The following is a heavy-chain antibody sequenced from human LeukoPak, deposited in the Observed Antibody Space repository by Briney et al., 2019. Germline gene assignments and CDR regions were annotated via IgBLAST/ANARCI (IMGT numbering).Heavy chain of an antibody. D-gene: IGHD6-25*01. CDR2: INYTGST. V-gene: IGHV4-34*08. Sequence: GSLRLSCAAPGFTFSDYYMSWIRQAPGKGLEWIGEINYTGSTSYNPSLKSRVTISVDTSQNQFFLLLTSVTAADTAVYYCARVAGYLPTRWFDPWGQGTHVTVSS. CDR1: GFTFSDYY. J-gene: IGHJ5*02. CDR3: ARVAGYLPTRWFDP.